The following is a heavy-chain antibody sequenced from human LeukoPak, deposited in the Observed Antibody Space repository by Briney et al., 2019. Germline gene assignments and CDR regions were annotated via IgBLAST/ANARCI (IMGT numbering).Heavy chain of an antibody. CDR2: IIPILGIA. CDR1: GGTFSSYA. J-gene: IGHJ5*02. Sequence: SVKVSCKASGGTFSSYAISWVRQAPGQGLEWMGRIIPILGIANYAQKFQGRVTITADKSTSTAYMELGSLRSEDTAVYYCARDMKAGITAESWFDPWGQGTLVTVSS. CDR3: ARDMKAGITAESWFDP. V-gene: IGHV1-69*04. D-gene: IGHD3-3*01.